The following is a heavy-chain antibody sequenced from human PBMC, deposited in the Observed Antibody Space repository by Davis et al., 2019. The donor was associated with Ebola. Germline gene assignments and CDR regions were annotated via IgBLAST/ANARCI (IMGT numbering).Heavy chain of an antibody. CDR1: GFTFTSSA. J-gene: IGHJ5*02. D-gene: IGHD6-19*01. Sequence: SVKVSCKASGFTFTSSAMQWVRQARGQRLEWIGWIVVGSGNTNYAQKFQERVTITRDMSASTAYMELSSLRSEETAVYYCAAIPGYSSGWSNDPWGQGTLVTVSS. V-gene: IGHV1-58*02. CDR2: IVVGSGNT. CDR3: AAIPGYSSGWSNDP.